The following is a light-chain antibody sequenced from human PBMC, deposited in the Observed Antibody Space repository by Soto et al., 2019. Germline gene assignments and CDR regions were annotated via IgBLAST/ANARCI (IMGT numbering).Light chain of an antibody. V-gene: IGKV3-20*01. CDR1: QSVSSNY. Sequence: EIVLTQSPGTLSLFPGERATLSCRASQSVSSNYLAWYQQKPGQAPRLLIYGASSRAIGIPDRFSGSGSGTDFALTLSRLEPEDFAVYYCQQYGTAPWTFGQGTKVDIK. CDR2: GAS. CDR3: QQYGTAPWT. J-gene: IGKJ1*01.